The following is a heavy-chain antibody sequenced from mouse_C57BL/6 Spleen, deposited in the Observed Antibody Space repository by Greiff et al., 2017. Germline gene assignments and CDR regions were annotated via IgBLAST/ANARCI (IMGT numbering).Heavy chain of an antibody. V-gene: IGHV1-69*01. J-gene: IGHJ2*01. CDR3: ARRGVYGYYFDY. D-gene: IGHD2-2*01. CDR2: IDPSGSYT. Sequence: QVQLQQPGAELVMPGASVKLSCKASGYTFTSYWMHWVKQRPGQGLEWIGQIDPSGSYTNYNQKFKGKSTLTVDKSSSTAYMQLSSLTSEDSAVYYCARRGVYGYYFDYWGQGTTLTVSS. CDR1: GYTFTSYW.